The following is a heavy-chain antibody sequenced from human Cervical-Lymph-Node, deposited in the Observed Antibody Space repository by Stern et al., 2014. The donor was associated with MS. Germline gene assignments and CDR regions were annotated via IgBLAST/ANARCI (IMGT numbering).Heavy chain of an antibody. CDR1: GGSISNYY. V-gene: IGHV4-59*01. Sequence: QVQLQESGPGLVKPSETLSLICTVSGGSISNYYWSWIRQPPGKGLEWIGYIFSGGTTNYNPSLKSRVTISVDTSKNQFSLKLSSVTAADTAVYFCAREGRTSWYDTWGQGTLVAVSS. CDR3: AREGRTSWYDT. J-gene: IGHJ5*02. CDR2: IFSGGTT.